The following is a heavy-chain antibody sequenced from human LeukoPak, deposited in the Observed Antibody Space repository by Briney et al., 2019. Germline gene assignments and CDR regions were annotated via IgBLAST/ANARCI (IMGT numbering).Heavy chain of an antibody. V-gene: IGHV3-33*08. D-gene: IGHD3-22*01. CDR2: IRYDGSNK. Sequence: GGSLRLSCAASGFTFSIHGINWVRQAPGKGLEWVAFIRYDGSNKYYADSVKGRFTISRDNSKNTLYLQMNSLRAEDTAVYYCARHLDSSGYPDYFDYWGQGTLVTVSS. CDR3: ARHLDSSGYPDYFDY. J-gene: IGHJ4*02. CDR1: GFTFSIHG.